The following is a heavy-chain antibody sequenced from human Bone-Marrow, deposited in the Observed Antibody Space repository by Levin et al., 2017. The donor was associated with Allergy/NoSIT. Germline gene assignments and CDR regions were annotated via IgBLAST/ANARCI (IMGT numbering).Heavy chain of an antibody. D-gene: IGHD3-3*01. CDR2: INPNSGDT. CDR1: GYTFTGYY. V-gene: IGHV1-2*02. Sequence: GESLKISCKASGYTFTGYYLHWVRQAPGQGLEWMGWINPNSGDTNSAQKFQGRVTMTRDTSITTAYMELSRLTSYDTAVYYFSRERSITIFGVVPTKTFDYWGQGTLVTVSS. CDR3: SRERSITIFGVVPTKTFDY. J-gene: IGHJ4*02.